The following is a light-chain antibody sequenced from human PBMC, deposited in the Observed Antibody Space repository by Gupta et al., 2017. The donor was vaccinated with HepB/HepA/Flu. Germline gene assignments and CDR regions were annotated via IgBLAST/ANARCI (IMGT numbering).Light chain of an antibody. J-gene: IGLJ1*01. CDR1: STNIGLGYA. CDR2: DNN. V-gene: IGLV1-40*01. Sequence: QSVLTQPPSVSGAPGQKVTISCTGSSTNIGLGYAVHWYQQLPGAVPRLLIYDNNSRPSGVPDRLSCSKAGTYASPDIIGLQAEDEAEDYCQYYDSSLGARVFGSGTKVTVL. CDR3: QYYDSSLGARV.